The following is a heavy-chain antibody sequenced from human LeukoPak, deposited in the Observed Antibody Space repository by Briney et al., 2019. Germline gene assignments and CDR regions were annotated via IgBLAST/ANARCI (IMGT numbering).Heavy chain of an antibody. J-gene: IGHJ4*02. D-gene: IGHD3-3*01. V-gene: IGHV3-11*01. Sequence: GGSLRRSGAASGFTCSDYYMSWLRQAPGKGLEGVSYISSSGSTIYYADSVKGRFTISRDNAKNSLYLQMNSLRAEDTAVYYCARDRDDFWSGYYIDYWGQGTLVTVSS. CDR2: ISSSGSTI. CDR3: ARDRDDFWSGYYIDY. CDR1: GFTCSDYY.